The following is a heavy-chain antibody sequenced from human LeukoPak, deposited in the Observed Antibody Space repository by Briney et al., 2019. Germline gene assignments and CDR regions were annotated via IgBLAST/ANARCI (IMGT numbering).Heavy chain of an antibody. Sequence: GESLKISCKGSGYIFTNNWIGWVRQMPGKGLEWMGIIYPGDSDTRYSPSFEGQVTISVDKSISTAYLQWSSLKASDTAMYYCVRQTRDGSGSRGYSFDFWGQGTLVTVSS. CDR1: GYIFTNNW. J-gene: IGHJ4*02. CDR3: VRQTRDGSGSRGYSFDF. V-gene: IGHV5-51*01. D-gene: IGHD3-10*01. CDR2: IYPGDSDT.